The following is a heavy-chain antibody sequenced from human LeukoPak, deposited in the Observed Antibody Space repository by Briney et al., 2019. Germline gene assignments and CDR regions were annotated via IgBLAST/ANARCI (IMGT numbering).Heavy chain of an antibody. Sequence: SETLSLTCTVSGGSISSYYWSWIRQPPGKGLEWIGYIYYSGSTNYNPSLKSRVTISVDTSKNQFSLKLSSVTAVDTAVYYCARYAGIAVAGTPYYFDYWGQGTLVTVSS. CDR2: IYYSGST. D-gene: IGHD6-19*01. CDR3: ARYAGIAVAGTPYYFDY. V-gene: IGHV4-59*01. J-gene: IGHJ4*02. CDR1: GGSISSYY.